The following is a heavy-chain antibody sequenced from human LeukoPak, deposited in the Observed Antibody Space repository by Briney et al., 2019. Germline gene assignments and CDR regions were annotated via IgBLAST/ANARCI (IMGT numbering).Heavy chain of an antibody. CDR3: AREGGFYRPLDY. J-gene: IGHJ4*02. V-gene: IGHV4-4*02. CDR1: GFTFSSYSM. Sequence: GSLRLSCAASGFTFSSYSMNWVRQAPGKGLEWTGEVHLDGRTNYNPSLKSRLIMSVDLPENHISLKLTSVTAADTAVYYCAREGGFYRPLDYSGQGTLVTVSS. CDR2: VHLDGRT. D-gene: IGHD3-3*01.